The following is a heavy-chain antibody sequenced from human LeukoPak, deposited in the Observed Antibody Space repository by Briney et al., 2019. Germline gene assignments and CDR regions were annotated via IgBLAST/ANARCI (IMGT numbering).Heavy chain of an antibody. V-gene: IGHV3-74*01. J-gene: IGHJ4*02. CDR2: INSDGSST. CDR1: GFTFSSHW. CDR3: IRGPTYFDS. Sequence: GGSLRLSCAASGFTFSSHWMHWVRQVPGKGLVWVSRINSDGSSTNYGDSVKGRFTISRDNAKGTLYLQMHSLRVEDTAVYYCIRGPTYFDSWGQGTLVTVSS.